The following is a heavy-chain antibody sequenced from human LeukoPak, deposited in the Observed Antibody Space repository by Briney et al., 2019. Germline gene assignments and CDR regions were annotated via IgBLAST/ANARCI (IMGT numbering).Heavy chain of an antibody. D-gene: IGHD2-2*01. J-gene: IGHJ2*01. Sequence: PGGSLRLSCAASGYTVSSNYMSWVRQAPGKGLEWVSVIYSGGSTYYADSVKGRFTISRDNSKNTLYLQMNSLRAEDTAVYYCARMPRPGYFDLWGRGTLVTVSS. CDR2: IYSGGST. CDR1: GYTVSSNY. CDR3: ARMPRPGYFDL. V-gene: IGHV3-66*02.